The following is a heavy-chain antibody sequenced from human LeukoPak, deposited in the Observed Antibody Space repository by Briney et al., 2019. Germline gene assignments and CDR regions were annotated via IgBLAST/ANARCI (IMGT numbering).Heavy chain of an antibody. CDR1: GFTFSSYA. Sequence: PGRSLRLSCAASGFTFSSYAMHWVRQAPGKGLEWVAVISYDGSNKYYADSVKGRFTISRDNSKNTLYLQMNSLRAEDTAVYYCGKDLVVRGERNWFDPWGQGTLVTVSS. CDR3: GKDLVVRGERNWFDP. D-gene: IGHD3-10*01. V-gene: IGHV3-30-3*01. J-gene: IGHJ5*02. CDR2: ISYDGSNK.